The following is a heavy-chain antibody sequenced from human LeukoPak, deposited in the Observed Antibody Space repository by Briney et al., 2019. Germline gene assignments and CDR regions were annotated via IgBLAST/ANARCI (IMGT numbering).Heavy chain of an antibody. CDR3: ATIHPLTGLTFDY. CDR2: IYYSGST. D-gene: IGHD3-9*01. V-gene: IGHV4-39*01. J-gene: IGHJ4*02. Sequence: SETLSLTCTVSGGSISSSSYYWGWIRQPPGKGLEWIGSIYYSGSTYYNPSLKSRVTISVDTSKNQFSLKLSSVTAADTAVYYCATIHPLTGLTFDYWGQGTLVTVSS. CDR1: GGSISSSSYY.